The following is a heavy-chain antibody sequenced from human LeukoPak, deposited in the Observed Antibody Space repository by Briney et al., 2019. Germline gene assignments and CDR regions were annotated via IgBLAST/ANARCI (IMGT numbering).Heavy chain of an antibody. CDR2: IKQDGSEK. Sequence: GGSLRLSCAASGFTFSSYWMSWVRQAPGKGLEWVANIKQDGSEKYYVDSVKGRFTISRDNAKNSLYLQMNSLRAEDTAVYYCAKGDSAMVRRYYFDYWGQGALVTVSS. CDR1: GFTFSSYW. V-gene: IGHV3-7*03. J-gene: IGHJ4*02. CDR3: AKGDSAMVRRYYFDY. D-gene: IGHD5-18*01.